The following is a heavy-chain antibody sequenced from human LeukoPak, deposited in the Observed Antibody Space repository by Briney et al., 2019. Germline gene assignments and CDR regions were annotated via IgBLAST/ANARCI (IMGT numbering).Heavy chain of an antibody. CDR2: ISWNSGSI. D-gene: IGHD3-3*01. CDR1: GFTFDDYA. V-gene: IGHV3-9*01. CDR3: AKVSSRDDFWSGYPHFDY. J-gene: IGHJ4*02. Sequence: GGSLRLSCAASGFTFDDYAMHWVRQAPGKGLEWVSGISWNSGSIGYADSVKGRFTISRDNAKNSLYLQMNSLRAEDTALYYCAKVSSRDDFWSGYPHFDYWGQGTLVTVSS.